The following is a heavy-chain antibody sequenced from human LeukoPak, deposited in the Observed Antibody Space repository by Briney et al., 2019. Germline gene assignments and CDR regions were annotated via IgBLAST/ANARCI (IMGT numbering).Heavy chain of an antibody. J-gene: IGHJ4*02. V-gene: IGHV4-39*01. CDR3: VYYYGSGSVEY. CDR2: FYYSGST. CDR1: GGSITSSNYY. D-gene: IGHD3-10*01. Sequence: PSETLSLTXTVSGGSITSSNYYWGWIRQPPGKGLEWIGSFYYSGSTNYNPSLKSRVTISVDTSKNQFSLKLSSVTAADTAVYHCVYYYGSGSVEYWGQGTLVTVSS.